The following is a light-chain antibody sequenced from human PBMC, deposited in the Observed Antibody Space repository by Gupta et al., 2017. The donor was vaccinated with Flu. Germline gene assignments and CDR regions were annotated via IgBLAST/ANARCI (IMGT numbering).Light chain of an antibody. Sequence: DIQMIQSPSTLSASVGDRVTITGRASQTITNWLAWYQQTIGKAPNLRISKASTLESGVSSRFRGSGSGTEFTLTISGLQPDDFATYYCKQYNGTFGGGTKVEIK. CDR3: KQYNGT. CDR1: QTITNW. CDR2: KAS. J-gene: IGKJ4*01. V-gene: IGKV1-5*03.